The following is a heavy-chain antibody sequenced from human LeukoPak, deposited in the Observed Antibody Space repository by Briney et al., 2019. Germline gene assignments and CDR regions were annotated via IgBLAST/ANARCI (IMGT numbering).Heavy chain of an antibody. CDR1: GFTLSSYA. V-gene: IGHV3-23*01. CDR3: AKAPVTTCRGAFCYPFDY. J-gene: IGHJ4*02. Sequence: PGGSLRLSCAASGFTLSSYAMSWVRQAPGKGLEWVSAISDTGNTYHADSVKGRVTISRDSSKNTLFLQMNRLRPEDAAVYYCAKAPVTTCRGAFCYPFDYWGLGTLVTVSS. D-gene: IGHD2-15*01. CDR2: ISDTGNT.